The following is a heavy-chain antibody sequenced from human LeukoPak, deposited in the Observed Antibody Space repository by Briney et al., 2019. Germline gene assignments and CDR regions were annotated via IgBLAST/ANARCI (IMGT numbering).Heavy chain of an antibody. Sequence: GRPLRLSCAASGLTFSRSAMHWVRQAPGKGLEWVAVISYGGTNKYYEDSVKGRFTIFRDSSKSTLYLQMHSLRAEDTAVYYCAKGSSTGRCVQPQLDAFDIWGQATMVTVPS. D-gene: IGHD5-24*01. CDR3: AKGSSTGRCVQPQLDAFDI. CDR2: ISYGGTNK. J-gene: IGHJ3*02. CDR1: GLTFSRSA. V-gene: IGHV3-30*18.